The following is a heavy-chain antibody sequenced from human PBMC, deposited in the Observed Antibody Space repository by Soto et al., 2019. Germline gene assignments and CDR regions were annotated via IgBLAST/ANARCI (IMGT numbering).Heavy chain of an antibody. CDR2: IYYSGSG. Sequence: PSETLSLTCTVTGGSISSSSYYLGWIRHPPGKCLESIGSIYYSGSGYYNPSLTSRVTMSVDTSKNLFSLKLSSVTAADSAVYYCARDDRYDRDAFDIWGQGTMVTVSS. CDR3: ARDDRYDRDAFDI. D-gene: IGHD3-22*01. CDR1: GGSISSSSYY. J-gene: IGHJ3*02. V-gene: IGHV4-39*02.